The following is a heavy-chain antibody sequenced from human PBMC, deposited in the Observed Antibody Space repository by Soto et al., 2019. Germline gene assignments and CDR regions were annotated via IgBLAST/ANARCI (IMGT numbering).Heavy chain of an antibody. V-gene: IGHV3-30-3*01. CDR2: ISYDGSNK. D-gene: IGHD3-3*01. Sequence: GGSLRLSCAASGFTFSSYAMHWVRQAPGKGLEWVAVISYDGSNKYYADSVKGRFTISRDNSKNTLYLQMNSLRAEDTAVYYCARPDREMLGVGFDIWGQGTMVTVSS. J-gene: IGHJ3*02. CDR3: ARPDREMLGVGFDI. CDR1: GFTFSSYA.